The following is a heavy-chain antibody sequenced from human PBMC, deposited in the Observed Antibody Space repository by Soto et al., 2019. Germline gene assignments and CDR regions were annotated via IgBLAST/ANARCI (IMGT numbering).Heavy chain of an antibody. D-gene: IGHD3-9*01. CDR3: ARDHPDYDILTGHYYYYGMDV. Sequence: QVQLVQSGAEVKKPGASVKVSCKASGYTFTGYYMHWVRQAPGQGLEWMGWINPNSGGTNYAQKFQGWVTMTRDTTISTAYMVLSRLRSDDTAVYYCARDHPDYDILTGHYYYYGMDVWGQGTTVTVSS. CDR1: GYTFTGYY. V-gene: IGHV1-2*04. J-gene: IGHJ6*02. CDR2: INPNSGGT.